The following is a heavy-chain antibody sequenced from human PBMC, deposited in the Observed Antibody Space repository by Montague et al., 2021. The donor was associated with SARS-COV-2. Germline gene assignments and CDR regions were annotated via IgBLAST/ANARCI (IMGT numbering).Heavy chain of an antibody. J-gene: IGHJ4*02. CDR2: ISSSSSYI. D-gene: IGHD3-22*01. V-gene: IGHV3-21*01. CDR3: ARDPGYYYDSSGLIDY. CDR1: GFTFSSYS. Sequence: SPRLSCAASGFTFSSYSMNWVRQAPGKGLEWVSSISSSSSYIYYADSVKGRFTISRDNAKNSLYQQMNSLRAEDTAVYYCARDPGYYYDSSGLIDYWGQGTLVTVSS.